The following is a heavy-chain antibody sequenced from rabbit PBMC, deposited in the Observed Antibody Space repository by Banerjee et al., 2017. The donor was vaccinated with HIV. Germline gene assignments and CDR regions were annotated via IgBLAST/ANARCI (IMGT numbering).Heavy chain of an antibody. CDR3: ARDFDF. Sequence: MCWVRQAPGKGLEWIGCIGTGSGTTYYASWAKGRFTISKASWTTVTLQMTSLTAADTATYFCARDFDFWGQGTLVTVS. V-gene: IGHV1S40*01. D-gene: IGHD2-1*01. J-gene: IGHJ3*01. CDR2: IGTGSGTT.